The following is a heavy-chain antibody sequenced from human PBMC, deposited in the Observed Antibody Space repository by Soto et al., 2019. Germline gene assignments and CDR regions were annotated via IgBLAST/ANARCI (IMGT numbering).Heavy chain of an antibody. CDR2: IIPIFGTA. CDR3: ASEGTDIVVVPDAAYYYYGMDV. Sequence: SVKVSCKASGGTFSSYAISWVRQAPGQGLEWMGGIIPIFGTANYAQKFQGRVTITADESTSTAYMELSSLRSEDTAVYYCASEGTDIVVVPDAAYYYYGMDVWGQGTTVTVSS. D-gene: IGHD2-2*01. V-gene: IGHV1-69*13. J-gene: IGHJ6*02. CDR1: GGTFSSYA.